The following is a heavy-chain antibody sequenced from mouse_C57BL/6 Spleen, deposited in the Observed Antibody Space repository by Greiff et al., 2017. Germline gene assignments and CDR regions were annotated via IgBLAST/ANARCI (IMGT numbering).Heavy chain of an antibody. D-gene: IGHD1-1*01. CDR2: IDPSDSYT. Sequence: QVQLKEPGAELVRPGTSVKLSCKASGYTFTSYWMHWVKQRPGQGLEWIGVIDPSDSYTNYNQKFKGKATLTVDTSSSTAYMQLSSLTSEDSAVYYCARVTTVVERYWYFDVWGTGTTVTVSS. J-gene: IGHJ1*03. CDR1: GYTFTSYW. CDR3: ARVTTVVERYWYFDV. V-gene: IGHV1-59*01.